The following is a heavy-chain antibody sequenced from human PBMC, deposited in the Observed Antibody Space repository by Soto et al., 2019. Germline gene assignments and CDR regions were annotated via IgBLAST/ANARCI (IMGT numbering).Heavy chain of an antibody. CDR2: TYYRSKWSS. D-gene: IGHD3-10*01. Sequence: QVQLRQSGPGLVKPSQTLSLTCAISGDSVSRNGVAWNWIRQSPSRGLEWLGRTYYRSKWSSDYAVSLKSRITITPDTSKSEVSLPLNSVTPEDTAVYYCVRGQHSGFDYWGQGTLVTVSS. CDR1: GDSVSRNGVA. J-gene: IGHJ4*02. CDR3: VRGQHSGFDY. V-gene: IGHV6-1*01.